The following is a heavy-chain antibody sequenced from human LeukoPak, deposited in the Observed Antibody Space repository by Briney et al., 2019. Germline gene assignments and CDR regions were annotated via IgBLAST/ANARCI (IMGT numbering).Heavy chain of an antibody. CDR3: ARVVLHNYYYYYMDV. J-gene: IGHJ6*03. D-gene: IGHD3-10*01. V-gene: IGHV4-4*07. CDR1: GGSISNYY. CDR2: IYTSGST. Sequence: SETLSLTCTVSGGSISNYYWSWIRQPAGKGLEWIGRIYTSGSTNYNPSLKSRVTISVDTSKNQFSLKLSSVTAADTAVYYCARVVLHNYYYYYMDVWGKGTTVTVSS.